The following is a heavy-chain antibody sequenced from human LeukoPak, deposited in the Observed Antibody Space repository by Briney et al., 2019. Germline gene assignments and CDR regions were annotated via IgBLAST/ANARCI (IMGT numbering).Heavy chain of an antibody. Sequence: GGSLRLSCAASGFTFSSYAMSWVRQAPGKGLEWVSAISGSGGSTYYADSVKGRFTISRDNSKNTLYPQMNSLRAEDTAVYYCAKDCGGDCYAGYWYFDLWGRGTLVTVSS. CDR1: GFTFSSYA. D-gene: IGHD2-21*02. V-gene: IGHV3-23*01. CDR3: AKDCGGDCYAGYWYFDL. J-gene: IGHJ2*01. CDR2: ISGSGGST.